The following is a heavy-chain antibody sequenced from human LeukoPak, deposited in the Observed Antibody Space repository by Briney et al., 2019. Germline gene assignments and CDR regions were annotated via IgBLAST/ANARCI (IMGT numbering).Heavy chain of an antibody. J-gene: IGHJ6*02. CDR2: IYDSGST. D-gene: IGHD6-19*01. CDR1: GGSISSYY. V-gene: IGHV4-59*01. Sequence: ASETLSLTCTVSGGSISSYYWSWIRQPPGKGLEWVGYIYDSGSTNYNPSLKSRVTISVDTSKNQFSLKLSSVTAADTAVHYCARTRYSSGWSPTYGMDVWGQGTTVTVSS. CDR3: ARTRYSSGWSPTYGMDV.